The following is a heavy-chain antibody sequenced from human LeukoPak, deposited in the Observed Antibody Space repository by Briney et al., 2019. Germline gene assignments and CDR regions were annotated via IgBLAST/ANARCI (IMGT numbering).Heavy chain of an antibody. D-gene: IGHD2-21*02. CDR1: GYSFTCYW. Sequence: GESLKISCKGSGYSFTCYWIGWVRQMPGKGLEWMGIIYPGDSDTTYSPSFQGQVTISADKSISTAYLQWSSLKASDTAMYYCARRNPLTQDAFDIWGQGTMVTVSS. V-gene: IGHV5-51*01. J-gene: IGHJ3*02. CDR3: ARRNPLTQDAFDI. CDR2: IYPGDSDT.